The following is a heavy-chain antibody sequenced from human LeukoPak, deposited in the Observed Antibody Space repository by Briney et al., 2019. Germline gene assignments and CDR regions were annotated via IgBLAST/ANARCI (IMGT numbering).Heavy chain of an antibody. D-gene: IGHD2-2*01. V-gene: IGHV1-18*01. CDR2: ISAYNGNT. CDR3: ARVYCSSTRCYACGMGY. J-gene: IGHJ4*02. CDR1: GYTFTSYG. Sequence: GASVKVSCKASGYTFTSYGISWVRQAPGQGLEWMGWISAYNGNTNYAQKLQGRVTMTTDTSTSTAYMELRSLRSDDTAVYYCARVYCSSTRCYACGMGYWRQGTLVTVSP.